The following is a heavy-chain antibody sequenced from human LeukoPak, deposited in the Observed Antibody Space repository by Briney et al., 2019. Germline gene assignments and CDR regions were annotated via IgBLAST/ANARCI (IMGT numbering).Heavy chain of an antibody. CDR2: INPSGGST. J-gene: IGHJ4*02. V-gene: IGHV1-46*01. Sequence: APVKVSCKAPGYTFTSYYMHWVRQAPGQGLEWMGIINPSGGSTSYAQKFQGRVTMTRDTSTSTVYMELSSLRSEDTAVYYCARIYGSGSYTDYWGQGTLVTVSS. CDR1: GYTFTSYY. CDR3: ARIYGSGSYTDY. D-gene: IGHD3-10*01.